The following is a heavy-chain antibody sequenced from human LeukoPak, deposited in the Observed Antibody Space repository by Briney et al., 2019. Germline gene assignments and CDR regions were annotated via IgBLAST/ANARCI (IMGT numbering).Heavy chain of an antibody. V-gene: IGHV3-9*01. CDR2: ISWNSGSI. Sequence: GRSLRLSCAASGFTFDDYAMHWVRHAPGKGLEWVSGISWNSGSIGYADSVKGRFTISRDNAKNSLYLQMNSLRAEDTALYYCAKGITMVRGVIHYWGQGALVTVSS. D-gene: IGHD3-10*01. CDR3: AKGITMVRGVIHY. CDR1: GFTFDDYA. J-gene: IGHJ4*02.